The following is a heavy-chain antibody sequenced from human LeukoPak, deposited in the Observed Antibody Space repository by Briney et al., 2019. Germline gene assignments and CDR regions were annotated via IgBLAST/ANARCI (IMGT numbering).Heavy chain of an antibody. CDR3: ARGTMEAPFDY. CDR2: INHSGST. CDR1: GGSFSGYY. Sequence: SETLSLSCAVYGGSFSGYYWSWIRQPPGKGLEWIGEINHSGSTNYNPSLKSRVTISVDTSKNQFSLKLSSVTAADTAVYYCARGTMEAPFDYWGQGTLVTVSS. V-gene: IGHV4-34*01. J-gene: IGHJ4*02. D-gene: IGHD4/OR15-4a*01.